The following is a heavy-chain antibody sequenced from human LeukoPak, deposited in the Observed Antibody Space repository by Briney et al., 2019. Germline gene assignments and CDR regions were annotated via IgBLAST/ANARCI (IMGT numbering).Heavy chain of an antibody. J-gene: IGHJ4*02. CDR2: ISSRSSTI. V-gene: IGHV3-48*02. Sequence: PGGSLRLSCAASGFTFNSYPMNWVRQAPGKGLEWVSYISSRSSTIYYADSVKGQFSISRDNAKNSLYLQMNSLRDEDTAVYYCARVYGSGSYSIDYWGQGTLVTVSS. D-gene: IGHD3-10*01. CDR1: GFTFNSYP. CDR3: ARVYGSGSYSIDY.